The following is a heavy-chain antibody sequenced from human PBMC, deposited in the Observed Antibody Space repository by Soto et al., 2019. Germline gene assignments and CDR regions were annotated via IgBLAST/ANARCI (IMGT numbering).Heavy chain of an antibody. D-gene: IGHD3-16*01. V-gene: IGHV3-21*01. J-gene: IGHJ6*02. CDR2: ISSSSSYI. CDR3: ARDDVWGPSKGYYYGMDV. Sequence: VGSLRLSCAASGFTFSSYSMNWVRQAPGKGLEWVSSISSSSSYIYYADSVKRRFTISRDNAKNSLYLQMNSLRAEDTAVYYCARDDVWGPSKGYYYGMDVWGQGTTVTVSS. CDR1: GFTFSSYS.